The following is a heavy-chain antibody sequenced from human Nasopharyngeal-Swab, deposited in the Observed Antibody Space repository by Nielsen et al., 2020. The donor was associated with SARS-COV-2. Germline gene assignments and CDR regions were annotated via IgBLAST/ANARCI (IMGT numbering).Heavy chain of an antibody. CDR2: ISGSSSYI. D-gene: IGHD3-3*01. J-gene: IGHJ6*02. CDR1: GFTFNNYN. V-gene: IGHV3-21*01. CDR3: ARDGLDYDFWSAYFMDV. Sequence: GESLKISCAASGFTFNNYNFNWVRLPPGKGLEWVSSISGSSSYIYYADSVKGRFTISRDNAKNSLYLQMNSLRAEDTAVYYCARDGLDYDFWSAYFMDVWGQGTTVTVSS.